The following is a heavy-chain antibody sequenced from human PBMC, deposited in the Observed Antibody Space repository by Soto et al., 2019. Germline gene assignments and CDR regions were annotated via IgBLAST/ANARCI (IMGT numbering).Heavy chain of an antibody. CDR2: IYYSGST. Sequence: PSETLSLTCTVSGGSVSSGSYYWSWIRQPPGKGLEWIGYIYYSGSTNYNPSLKSRVTISVDTSKNQFSLKLSSVTAADTAVYYCARDVQWEEVGLHYYYGMDVWGQGTTVTVSS. V-gene: IGHV4-61*01. CDR3: ARDVQWEEVGLHYYYGMDV. D-gene: IGHD1-26*01. CDR1: GGSVSSGSYY. J-gene: IGHJ6*02.